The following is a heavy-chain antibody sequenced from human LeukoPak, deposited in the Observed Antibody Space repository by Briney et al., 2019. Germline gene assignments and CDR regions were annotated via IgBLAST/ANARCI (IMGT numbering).Heavy chain of an antibody. J-gene: IGHJ6*03. CDR1: GFTFDDYG. V-gene: IGHV3-20*04. D-gene: IGHD1-26*01. Sequence: GGSLRLSCAASGFTFDDYGMSWVRQAPGKGLEWVSGINWNGGSTGYADSVKGRFTISRDNAKNSLYLQMNSLRAEDTALYYCARNKYSGSYSYYYYMDVWAKGPRSPSP. CDR3: ARNKYSGSYSYYYYMDV. CDR2: INWNGGST.